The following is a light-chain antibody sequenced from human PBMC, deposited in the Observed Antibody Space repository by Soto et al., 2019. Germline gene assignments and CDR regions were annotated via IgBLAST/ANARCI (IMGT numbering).Light chain of an antibody. Sequence: EIVLTQSPATLSLSPGERATLSCRASQGVSSSSIAWYQQRPGQTPSLLIYGASTRATGIPDRFSGSGSGTHFTLTISRLEPGDFAVYYCQHFGGTTFTFGQGTRLEIK. J-gene: IGKJ5*01. V-gene: IGKV3-20*01. CDR1: QGVSSSS. CDR2: GAS. CDR3: QHFGGTTFT.